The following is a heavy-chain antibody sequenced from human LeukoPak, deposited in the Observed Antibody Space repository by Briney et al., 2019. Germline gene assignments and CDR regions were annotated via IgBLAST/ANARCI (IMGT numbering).Heavy chain of an antibody. J-gene: IGHJ4*02. V-gene: IGHV1-69*05. CDR3: ARGGITTSYYFDY. D-gene: IGHD3-22*01. CDR1: GGTFSSHA. CDR2: IIPIFGTA. Sequence: SVKVSCKASGGTFSSHAISWVRQAPGQGLEWMGGIIPIFGTANYAQKFQGRVTITTDESTSTAYMELSSLRSEDTAVYYCARGGITTSYYFDYWGQGTLVTVSS.